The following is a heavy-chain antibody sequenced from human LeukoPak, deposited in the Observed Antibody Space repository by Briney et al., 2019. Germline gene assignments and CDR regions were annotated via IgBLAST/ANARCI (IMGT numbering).Heavy chain of an antibody. CDR2: ISYDGSNK. CDR3: AKDNYYDNSAYPDY. CDR1: GFTFSSYG. J-gene: IGHJ4*02. D-gene: IGHD3-22*01. Sequence: PGGSLRLSCAASGFTFSSYGMHWVRQAPGKGLEWVAAISYDGSNKYYADSVKGRSTISRDNSKNTLYLQMNSLRAEDTAVYYCAKDNYYDNSAYPDYWGQGTLVTVSS. V-gene: IGHV3-30*18.